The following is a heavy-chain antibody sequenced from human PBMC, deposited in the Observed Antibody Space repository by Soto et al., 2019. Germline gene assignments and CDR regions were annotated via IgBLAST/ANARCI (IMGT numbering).Heavy chain of an antibody. J-gene: IGHJ4*02. CDR2: IYYSGSI. CDR3: ARGNSGKYYFDY. V-gene: IGHV4-31*01. D-gene: IGHD3-10*01. Sequence: SETLSLTCTVSGGPLSRGAYYWTWIRQHPGKGLEWIGYIYYSGSISYNPSLESLVSMSVDTSKNQFSLKLSSVTSADTAVYFCARGNSGKYYFDYWGPGTLDTVSS. CDR1: GGPLSRGAYY.